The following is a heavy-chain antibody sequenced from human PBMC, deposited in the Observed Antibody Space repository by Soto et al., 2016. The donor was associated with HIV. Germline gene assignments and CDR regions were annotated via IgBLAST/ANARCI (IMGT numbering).Heavy chain of an antibody. D-gene: IGHD3-10*01. J-gene: IGHJ4*02. CDR3: RASMVRGNY. Sequence: EVQLVESGGGLVQPGGSLKLSCAASGFTFSGSAMHWVRQASGKGLEWVGRIRSKANSYATAYAASVKGRFTISRDDPKNTAYLQMNSLKTEDTAVYYCRASMVRGNYWGQGTLVTVSS. CDR1: GFTFSGSA. V-gene: IGHV3-73*01. CDR2: IRSKANSYAT.